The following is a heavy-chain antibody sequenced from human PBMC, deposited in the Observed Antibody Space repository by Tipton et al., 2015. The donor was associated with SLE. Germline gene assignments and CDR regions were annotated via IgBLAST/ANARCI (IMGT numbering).Heavy chain of an antibody. CDR2: IYYSGIT. CDR3: ARDKSGSYYSPDY. Sequence: TLSLTCTVSGGSISSYYWSWIRQPPGKGLEWIGYIYYSGITNYNPSLKSRVTISVDTSKNQFSLKLSSVTAADTAVYYCARDKSGSYYSPDYWGQGTLVTVSS. V-gene: IGHV4-59*01. J-gene: IGHJ4*02. D-gene: IGHD1-26*01. CDR1: GGSISSYY.